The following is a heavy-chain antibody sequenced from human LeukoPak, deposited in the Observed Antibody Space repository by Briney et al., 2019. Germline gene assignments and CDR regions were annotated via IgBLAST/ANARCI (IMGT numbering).Heavy chain of an antibody. CDR2: VSGGGGST. Sequence: GGSLRLSCAASGFTFSSYAVSWVRQAPGKGLEWVSAVSGGGGSTYYADSVKGRFTSSRDNSKNTVYLQMNSLRAEDTALYYCAKTHNWYYDYWGQGTLVTVSS. CDR3: AKTHNWYYDY. J-gene: IGHJ4*02. D-gene: IGHD1-1*01. CDR1: GFTFSSYA. V-gene: IGHV3-23*01.